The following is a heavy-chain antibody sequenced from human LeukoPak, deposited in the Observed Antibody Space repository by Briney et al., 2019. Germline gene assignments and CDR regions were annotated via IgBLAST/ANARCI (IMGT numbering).Heavy chain of an antibody. Sequence: KPSETLSLTCTVSGGSISSYYWNWIRQPAGKGLEWIGRIYTSGNTNSNPSLKSRVTMSVDTSKSQFSLKLSSVTAADTAEYYCAREEMAIDYWGQGTLVTVSS. V-gene: IGHV4-4*07. CDR3: AREEMAIDY. CDR2: IYTSGNT. CDR1: GGSISSYY. J-gene: IGHJ4*02.